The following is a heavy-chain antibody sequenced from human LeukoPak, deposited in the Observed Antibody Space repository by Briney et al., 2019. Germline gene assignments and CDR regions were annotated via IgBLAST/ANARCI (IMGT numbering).Heavy chain of an antibody. Sequence: SETLSLTCAVYGGPFSGYYWSWIRQPPGKGLEWIGEINHSGSTNYNPSLKSRVTISVDTSKNQFSLKLSSVTAADTAVYYCARGWAFQTIKYFDYWGQGTLVTVSS. CDR1: GGPFSGYY. CDR2: INHSGST. CDR3: ARGWAFQTIKYFDY. V-gene: IGHV4-34*01. J-gene: IGHJ4*02.